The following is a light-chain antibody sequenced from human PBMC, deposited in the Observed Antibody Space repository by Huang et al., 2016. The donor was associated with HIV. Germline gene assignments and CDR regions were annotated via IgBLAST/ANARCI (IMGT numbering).Light chain of an antibody. CDR2: GAS. J-gene: IGKJ1*01. V-gene: IGKV3-15*01. CDR3: QQYNNWPKT. Sequence: EIVMTQSPATLSVSPGERATLSCRASQSVSSNLAWYQQKPGQAPRLLIYGASTRATGIPDRFSGSGSGKEFTLTISSLQSEDFAVYYCQQYNNWPKTFGQRTKVEIK. CDR1: QSVSSN.